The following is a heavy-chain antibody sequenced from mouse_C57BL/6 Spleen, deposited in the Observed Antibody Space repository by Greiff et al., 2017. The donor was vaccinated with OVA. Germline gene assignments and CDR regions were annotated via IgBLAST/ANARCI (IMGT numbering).Heavy chain of an antibody. J-gene: IGHJ1*03. CDR3: ARNYYGSPRGYFDV. V-gene: IGHV1-81*01. CDR1: GYTFTSFG. D-gene: IGHD1-1*01. Sequence: QVQLQQSGAELARPGASVKLSCKASGYTFTSFGISWVKQRTGQGLEWIGEIYPRSGNTYYNEKFKGKATLTADKSSSTAYMELRSLTSEDSAVYFCARNYYGSPRGYFDVWGTGTTVTVSS. CDR2: IYPRSGNT.